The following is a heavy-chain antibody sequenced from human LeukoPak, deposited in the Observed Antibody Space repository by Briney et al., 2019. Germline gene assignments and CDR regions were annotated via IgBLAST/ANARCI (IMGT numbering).Heavy chain of an antibody. Sequence: ASVKVSCKVSGYTLTELSMHWVRQAPGKGLEWMEGFDPEDGETIYAQKFQGRVTMTEDTSTDTAYMELSSLRSEDTAVYYCATVTVWANWSDPWGQGTLVTVSS. D-gene: IGHD3-16*01. V-gene: IGHV1-24*01. CDR3: ATVTVWANWSDP. CDR1: GYTLTELS. J-gene: IGHJ5*02. CDR2: FDPEDGET.